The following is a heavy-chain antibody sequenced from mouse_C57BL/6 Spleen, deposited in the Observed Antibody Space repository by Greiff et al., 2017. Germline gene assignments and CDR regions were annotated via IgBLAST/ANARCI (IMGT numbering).Heavy chain of an antibody. Sequence: QVHVKQPGAELVKPGASVKLSCKASGYTFTSYWMHWVKQRPGQGLEWIGMIHPNSGSTNYNEKFKSKATLTVDKSSSTAYMQLSSLTSEDSAVYYCARLELLRDWFAYWGQGTLVTVSA. CDR2: IHPNSGST. CDR3: ARLELLRDWFAY. CDR1: GYTFTSYW. V-gene: IGHV1-64*01. D-gene: IGHD1-1*01. J-gene: IGHJ3*01.